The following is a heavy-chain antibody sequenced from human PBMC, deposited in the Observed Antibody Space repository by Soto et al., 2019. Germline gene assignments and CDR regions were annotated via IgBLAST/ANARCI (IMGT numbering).Heavy chain of an antibody. CDR1: GGSISSGGYY. D-gene: IGHD2-2*01. V-gene: IGHV4-31*03. CDR3: AIGPVVVPAADSGANWFDP. CDR2: IYYSGST. J-gene: IGHJ5*02. Sequence: SETLSLTCTVSGGSISSGGYYWSWIRQHPGKGLEWIGYIYYSGSTYYNPSLKSRVTISVDTSKNQFSLKLSSVTAADTAVYYCAIGPVVVPAADSGANWFDPWGQGTLVTVSS.